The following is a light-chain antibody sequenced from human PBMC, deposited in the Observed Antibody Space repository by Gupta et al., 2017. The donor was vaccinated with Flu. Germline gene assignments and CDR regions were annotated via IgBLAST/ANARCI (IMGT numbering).Light chain of an antibody. CDR1: SSDVGGYNY. V-gene: IGLV2-11*01. CDR2: DVS. Sequence: QSALPQPRSVSGSPGQSVTISCTGTSSDVGGYNYVSWYQQHPGKAPKLMIYDVSKRPSGVPDRFSGSKSGNTASLTISGLQAEDEADYYCCSYAGSYTFGAFGTGTKVTVL. CDR3: CSYAGSYTFGA. J-gene: IGLJ1*01.